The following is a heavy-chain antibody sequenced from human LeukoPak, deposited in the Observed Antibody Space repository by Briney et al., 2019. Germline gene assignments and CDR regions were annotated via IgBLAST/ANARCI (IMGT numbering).Heavy chain of an antibody. V-gene: IGHV1-18*01. CDR1: GYTFTSYG. CDR3: ARGRSLGYFDL. J-gene: IGHJ2*01. Sequence: ASVKVSCKASGYTFTSYGISWVRQAPGQGPEWMAWINTHNANTNYAQHLQDRVTVTADTSTSTAYMELRSLRSDDTAVYFCARGRSLGYFDLWGRGTLVTVSS. CDR2: INTHNANT.